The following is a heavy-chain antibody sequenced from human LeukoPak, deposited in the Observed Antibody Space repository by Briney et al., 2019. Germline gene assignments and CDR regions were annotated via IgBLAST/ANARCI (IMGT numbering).Heavy chain of an antibody. Sequence: GGSLRLSCAASGFTFDDYAMHWVRQAPGKGLEWVSGISWNSGSIGYADSVKGRFTISRDNAKNSLYLQMNSLRAEDMALYYCAKGGLYCSSTSCPNGDYYFDYWGQGTLVTVSS. V-gene: IGHV3-9*03. CDR3: AKGGLYCSSTSCPNGDYYFDY. CDR1: GFTFDDYA. D-gene: IGHD2-2*01. J-gene: IGHJ4*02. CDR2: ISWNSGSI.